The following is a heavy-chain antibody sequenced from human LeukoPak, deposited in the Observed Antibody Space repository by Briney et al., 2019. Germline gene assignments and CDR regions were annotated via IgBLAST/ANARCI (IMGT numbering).Heavy chain of an antibody. CDR1: GFTFSSYW. V-gene: IGHV3-7*01. Sequence: GGSLRLSCVASGFTFSSYWVTWVRQAPGKGLEWVGNIKQDGSEKYYLDSVKGRFTISRDNAKNSLYLQMNSLRAEDTAVYYCAELGITMIGGVWGKGTTVTISS. CDR2: IKQDGSEK. CDR3: AELGITMIGGV. D-gene: IGHD3-10*02. J-gene: IGHJ6*04.